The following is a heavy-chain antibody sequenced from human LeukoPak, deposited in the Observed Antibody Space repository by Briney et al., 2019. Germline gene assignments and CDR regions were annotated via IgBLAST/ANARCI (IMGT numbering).Heavy chain of an antibody. Sequence: ASVTVSCKASGYTFTGYYMHWVRQAPGQGLEWMGWINPNSGGTNYAQKFQGRVTMTRDTSISTAYMELSRLTSDDTAVFYCARDRHNSTWYGGNFDYWGQGTLVTVSS. CDR3: ARDRHNSTWYGGNFDY. D-gene: IGHD6-13*01. CDR2: INPNSGGT. J-gene: IGHJ4*02. V-gene: IGHV1-2*02. CDR1: GYTFTGYY.